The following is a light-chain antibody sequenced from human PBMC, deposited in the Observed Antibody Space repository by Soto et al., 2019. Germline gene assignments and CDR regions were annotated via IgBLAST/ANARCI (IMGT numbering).Light chain of an antibody. J-gene: IGKJ1*01. CDR2: STS. Sequence: EIVLTQSPGTLSLSPGERATLSCRASQSVSSNYLVWYQQKPGQAPRLLIYSTSSRATGIPDRFSGSGSGTDFTLTISRLEPEDFAVYYCQQYGNSPWTFGQGTKVDIK. CDR1: QSVSSNY. CDR3: QQYGNSPWT. V-gene: IGKV3-20*01.